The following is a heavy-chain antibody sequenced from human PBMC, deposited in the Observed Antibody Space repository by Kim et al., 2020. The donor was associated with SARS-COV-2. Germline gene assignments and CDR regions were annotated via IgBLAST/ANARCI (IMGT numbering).Heavy chain of an antibody. D-gene: IGHD2-15*01. CDR1: GYTFTSYG. V-gene: IGHV1-18*01. J-gene: IGHJ5*02. CDR3: ARGPNCSGGSCYPRQNWFDP. Sequence: ASVKVSCKASGYTFTSYGISWVRQAPGQGLEWMGWISAYNGNTKYAQKVQGRVTMTTDTSTSTAYMELRSLRSDDTAVYYCARGPNCSGGSCYPRQNWFDPWGQGTLVIVSS. CDR2: ISAYNGNT.